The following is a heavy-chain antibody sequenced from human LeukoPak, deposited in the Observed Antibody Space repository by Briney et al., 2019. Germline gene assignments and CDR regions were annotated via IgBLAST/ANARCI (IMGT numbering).Heavy chain of an antibody. CDR1: GYTFTSYD. Sequence: ASVKVSCKASGYTFTSYDINWVRQATGQGLEWMGWMNPNSGNTGYAQKFQGRVTMTRNTSISTAYMELSGLRSEDTAVYYCARNSGGYYDSSGYYYSDAFDIWGQGTMVTVSS. J-gene: IGHJ3*02. D-gene: IGHD3-22*01. CDR2: MNPNSGNT. V-gene: IGHV1-8*01. CDR3: ARNSGGYYDSSGYYYSDAFDI.